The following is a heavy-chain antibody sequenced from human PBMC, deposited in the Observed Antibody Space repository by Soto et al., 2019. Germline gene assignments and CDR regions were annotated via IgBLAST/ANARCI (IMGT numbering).Heavy chain of an antibody. V-gene: IGHV4-34*01. Sequence: SETLSLTCAVYGGSFSGYYWSWVRQPPGKGLEWIGEINHSGSTNYNPSLKSRVTISVDTSKNQFSLKLSSVTAADTAVYYCARGRYGMDVWGQGTTVTVSS. CDR1: GGSFSGYY. J-gene: IGHJ6*02. CDR3: ARGRYGMDV. CDR2: INHSGST.